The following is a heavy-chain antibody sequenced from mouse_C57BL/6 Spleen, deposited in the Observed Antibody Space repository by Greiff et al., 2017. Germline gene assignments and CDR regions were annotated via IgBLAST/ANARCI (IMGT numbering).Heavy chain of an antibody. V-gene: IGHV5-4*01. J-gene: IGHJ2*01. CDR3: ARDGGGYYFDY. CDR1: GFTFSSYA. D-gene: IGHD3-1*01. CDR2: ISDGGSYI. Sequence: EVKLVESGGGLVKPGGSLKLSCAASGFTFSSYAMSWVRQTPEKRLEWVATISDGGSYIYYPDNVKGRFTISRDNAKNNLYLQMSHLKSEDTAMYYCARDGGGYYFDYWGQGTTLTVSS.